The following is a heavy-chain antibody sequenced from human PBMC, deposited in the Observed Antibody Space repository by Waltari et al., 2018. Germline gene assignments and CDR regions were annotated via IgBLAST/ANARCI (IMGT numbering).Heavy chain of an antibody. J-gene: IGHJ5*02. D-gene: IGHD4-17*01. CDR2: IIPIFSTA. CDR3: ARDDDYGDSNWFDP. V-gene: IGHV1-69*01. Sequence: QLQLVQSGAEVTKPGSSVKVSCKASGGPLRSNGISWVRQAPGQGVEWMGGIIPIFSTANYAQKFQGRVTITADESTSTAYMELSSLRSEDTAVYYCARDDDYGDSNWFDPWGQGTLVTVSS. CDR1: GGPLRSNG.